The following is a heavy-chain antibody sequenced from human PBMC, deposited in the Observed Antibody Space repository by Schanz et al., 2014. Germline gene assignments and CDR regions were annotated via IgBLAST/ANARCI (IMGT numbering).Heavy chain of an antibody. V-gene: IGHV4-39*01. CDR1: GGSISSSNYY. J-gene: IGHJ4*02. D-gene: IGHD3-9*01. CDR3: ARQFYDILTGYWFPYYFDY. CDR2: IYYSGST. Sequence: QLQLQESGPGLVKPSETLSLTCTVSGGSISSSNYYWGWIRQPPGKGLEWIESIYYSGSTYYNPSLKSRVTTPVDPSKNQFSLKLSSVPAADTAVYYCARQFYDILTGYWFPYYFDYWGQGTLVTVSS.